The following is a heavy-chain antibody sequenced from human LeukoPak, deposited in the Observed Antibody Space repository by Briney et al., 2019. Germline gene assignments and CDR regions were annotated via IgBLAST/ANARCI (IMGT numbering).Heavy chain of an antibody. CDR3: ARGPLMTTVTTFDY. CDR2: ISGTGDNT. D-gene: IGHD4-17*01. V-gene: IGHV3-23*01. J-gene: IGHJ4*02. CDR1: GFTFSSYA. Sequence: GGSLRLSCAASGFTFSSYAMSWVRQAPGKGLEWVSAISGTGDNTHYADSVKGRFTISRDNSKNTLYLQMNSLRAEDTAVYYCARGPLMTTVTTFDYWGQGTLVTVSS.